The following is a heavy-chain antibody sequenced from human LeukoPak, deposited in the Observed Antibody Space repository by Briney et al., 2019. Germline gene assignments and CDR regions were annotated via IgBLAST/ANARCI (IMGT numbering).Heavy chain of an antibody. D-gene: IGHD1-26*01. CDR2: IYYSGST. V-gene: IGHV4-59*12. CDR3: ARGPSGNNDAFDI. Sequence: SETLSLTCTVSGGSISSYYWSWIRQPPGKGLEGRGYIYYSGSTNYNPSLKRRVTISVDTSKTQFSLKLSSVTAADTAVYYCARGPSGNNDAFDIWGQGTMVTVSS. J-gene: IGHJ3*02. CDR1: GGSISSYY.